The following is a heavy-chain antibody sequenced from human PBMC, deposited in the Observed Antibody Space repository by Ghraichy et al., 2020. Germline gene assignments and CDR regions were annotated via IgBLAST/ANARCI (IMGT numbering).Heavy chain of an antibody. J-gene: IGHJ4*02. Sequence: GGSLRLSCAASGFTFSSYAMHWVRQAPGKGLEWVAVISYDGSNKYYADSVKGRFTISRDNSKNTLYLQMNSLRAEDTAVYYCARDHKPMGDYDSSLDYWGQGTLVTVSS. CDR1: GFTFSSYA. V-gene: IGHV3-30*01. CDR3: ARDHKPMGDYDSSLDY. D-gene: IGHD4-17*01. CDR2: ISYDGSNK.